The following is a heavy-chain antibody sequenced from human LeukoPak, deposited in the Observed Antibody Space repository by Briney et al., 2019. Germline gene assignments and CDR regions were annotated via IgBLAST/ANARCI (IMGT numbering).Heavy chain of an antibody. V-gene: IGHV4-59*02. CDR3: ARGKTYYDISKDAFDI. D-gene: IGHD3-22*01. Sequence: SETLSLTCTVSGGSVSNYYWNWIRQVPGKGLEWIGFIYYSERATYNPPLKSRVTISVDTSKNQFSLKLSSVTAADTAVYYCARGKTYYDISKDAFDIWGQGTMVTVSS. CDR1: GGSVSNYY. CDR2: IYYSERA. J-gene: IGHJ3*02.